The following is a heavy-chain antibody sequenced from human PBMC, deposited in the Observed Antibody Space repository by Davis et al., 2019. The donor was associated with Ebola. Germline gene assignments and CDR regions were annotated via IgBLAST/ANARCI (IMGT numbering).Heavy chain of an antibody. Sequence: GGSLRLSCVASGFTFSHYAMNWVRQAPGKGLEWISLISGDGTNTYYADSVKGRFTISRDNSTNTVYLQMNSLRADDTAVYYCAKDGTAMIDYYFDSWGQGTLVTVSS. V-gene: IGHV3-NL1*01. CDR1: GFTFSHYA. CDR3: AKDGTAMIDYYFDS. CDR2: ISGDGTNT. J-gene: IGHJ4*02. D-gene: IGHD2-2*01.